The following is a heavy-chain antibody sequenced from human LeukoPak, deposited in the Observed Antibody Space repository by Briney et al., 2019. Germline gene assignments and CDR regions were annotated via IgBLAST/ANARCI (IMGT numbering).Heavy chain of an antibody. D-gene: IGHD4-23*01. CDR1: GFTFSSYS. CDR3: ARVSVWDGGNSGRYYFDY. V-gene: IGHV3-21*01. CDR2: ISSSSSYI. Sequence: GGSLRLSCAASGFTFSSYSMNWVRQAPGKGLEWVSSISSSSSYIYYADSVKGRFTISRDNAKNSLYLQMNSLRAEDTAVYYRARVSVWDGGNSGRYYFDYWGQGTLVTVSS. J-gene: IGHJ4*02.